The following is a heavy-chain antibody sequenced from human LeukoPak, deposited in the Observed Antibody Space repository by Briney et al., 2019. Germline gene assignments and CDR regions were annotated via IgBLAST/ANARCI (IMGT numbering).Heavy chain of an antibody. V-gene: IGHV4-34*01. Sequence: SETLSLTCAVYGGSFSGYYWSWIRQPPGKGLEWIGEINHSGSTNYNPSLKSRVTISVDTSKNQFSLKLSSVTAADTAVYYCAREPYDYIWGSYRTNAFDIWGQGTVVTVSS. CDR1: GGSFSGYY. J-gene: IGHJ3*02. CDR3: AREPYDYIWGSYRTNAFDI. D-gene: IGHD3-16*02. CDR2: INHSGST.